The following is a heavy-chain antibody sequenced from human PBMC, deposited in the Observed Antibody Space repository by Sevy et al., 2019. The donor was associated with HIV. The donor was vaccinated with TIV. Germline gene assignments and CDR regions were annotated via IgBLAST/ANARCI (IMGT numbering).Heavy chain of an antibody. J-gene: IGHJ4*02. V-gene: IGHV3-33*01. D-gene: IGHD1-26*01. CDR1: GFTFSSYG. CDR2: IWYDGSNK. CDR3: ARTGNSGSYLSGYFDY. Sequence: GGSLRLSCAVSGFTFSSYGMHWVRQALGKGLEWVAVIWYDGSNKYYAHSVKGRFTISRDNSKNTLYLQMNSLRAEDTAVYYCARTGNSGSYLSGYFDYWGQGTLVTVSS.